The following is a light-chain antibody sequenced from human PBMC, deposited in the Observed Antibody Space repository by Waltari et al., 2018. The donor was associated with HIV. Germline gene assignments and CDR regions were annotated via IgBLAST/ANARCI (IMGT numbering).Light chain of an antibody. V-gene: IGLV1-44*01. CDR2: STN. Sequence: QSVLTQPPSASGTPGQRVSISCSGSNSNIGINAVNWFQQLPETAPKLLIFSTNYRPSGVPDRFSASKSGTSASLAISGLRSEDEADYYCATWDDSLNAYIFGTGTTVTVL. CDR3: ATWDDSLNAYI. J-gene: IGLJ1*01. CDR1: NSNIGINA.